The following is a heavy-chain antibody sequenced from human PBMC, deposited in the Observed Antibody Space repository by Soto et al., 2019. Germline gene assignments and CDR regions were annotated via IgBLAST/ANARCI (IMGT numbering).Heavy chain of an antibody. D-gene: IGHD5-18*01. J-gene: IGHJ6*02. CDR3: ARTSMQSRGYSYGHGGMDV. CDR1: GYSFTSYW. V-gene: IGHV5-10-1*01. CDR2: IDPSDSYP. Sequence: EVQLVQSGAEVKKPGESLRISCKGSGYSFTSYWIDWVRQMPGKGLEWMGRIDPSDSYPNYSPSFQGHVTISADKSISTAYLQWSSLKASDTAMYYCARTSMQSRGYSYGHGGMDVWGQGTTVTVSS.